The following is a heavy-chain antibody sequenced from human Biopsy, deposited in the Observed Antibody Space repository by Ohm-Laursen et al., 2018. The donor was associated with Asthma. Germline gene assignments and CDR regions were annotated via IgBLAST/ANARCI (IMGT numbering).Heavy chain of an antibody. V-gene: IGHV1-69*13. CDR3: ARKAGSCISRTCYSLDF. D-gene: IGHD2-2*01. Sequence: SVKVSCKSLGGTFNTYVIGWVRQAPGQGLEWMGGINFVFGTTTYPQKFQERVTITADDSTSTVYMELSSLRSEDTAVYYCARKAGSCISRTCYSLDFWGQGTLVTVSS. CDR2: INFVFGTT. CDR1: GGTFNTYV. J-gene: IGHJ4*02.